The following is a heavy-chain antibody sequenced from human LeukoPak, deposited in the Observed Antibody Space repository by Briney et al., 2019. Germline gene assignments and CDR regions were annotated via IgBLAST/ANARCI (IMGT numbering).Heavy chain of an antibody. CDR1: GGSTSSYY. CDR3: ARHSGAGTGFVY. Sequence: SETLSPTCTVSGGSTSSYYWSWIRQPPGKGLEWIGYIYYSGSTNYNPSLKSRLTISIDTSKNQFSLKLSSVTAADTAVYYCARHSGAGTGFVYWGQGTLVTVSS. D-gene: IGHD6-19*01. V-gene: IGHV4-59*08. J-gene: IGHJ4*02. CDR2: IYYSGST.